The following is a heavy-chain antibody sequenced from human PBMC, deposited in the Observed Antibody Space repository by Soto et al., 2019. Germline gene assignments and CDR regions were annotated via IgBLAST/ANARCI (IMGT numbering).Heavy chain of an antibody. CDR3: TRVGLMGASRNWYFDV. Sequence: EVQLVQSGAEMQKPGESLKISCKASGYIFGNYWIGWVRQMPGRGLEWMGIVYPFDSDTRYSPSFQGQVTISADKSFSTAYLQWNSLTASDTAIYYCTRVGLMGASRNWYFDVWGRGNLVTV. CDR2: VYPFDSDT. CDR1: GYIFGNYW. D-gene: IGHD1-26*01. J-gene: IGHJ2*01. V-gene: IGHV5-51*01.